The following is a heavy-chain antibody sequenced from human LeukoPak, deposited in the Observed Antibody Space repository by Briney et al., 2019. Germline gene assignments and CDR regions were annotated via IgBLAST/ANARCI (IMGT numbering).Heavy chain of an antibody. CDR1: GFTVSSNY. J-gene: IGHJ4*02. CDR2: IYSGGST. D-gene: IGHD4-17*01. Sequence: GGSLRLSCAASGFTVSSNYMSWVRQAPGKGLEWVSVIYSGGSTYYADSVKGRFTISRDNSKNTLYLQMNSLRAEDTAVYYCAREHDYGDYSLDYWGQGTLVTVSS. V-gene: IGHV3-53*01. CDR3: AREHDYGDYSLDY.